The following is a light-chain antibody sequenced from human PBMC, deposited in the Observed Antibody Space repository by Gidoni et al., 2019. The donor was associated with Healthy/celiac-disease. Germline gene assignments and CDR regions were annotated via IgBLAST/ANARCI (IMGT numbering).Light chain of an antibody. V-gene: IGKV1-39*01. CDR2: AAS. CDR3: QQSYSTPLT. J-gene: IGKJ4*01. Sequence: DIQMTQSPSSLSASVGDRVTITCRASQSISSYLNWYQQKPGKAPQLLIYAASSLQSGVPSRVSGSGSGTDFTLTISSLQPEDFATYYCQQSYSTPLTFGGGTKVEIK. CDR1: QSISSY.